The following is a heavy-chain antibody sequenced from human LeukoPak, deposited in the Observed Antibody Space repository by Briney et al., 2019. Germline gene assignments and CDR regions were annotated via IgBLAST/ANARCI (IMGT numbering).Heavy chain of an antibody. V-gene: IGHV3-21*01. J-gene: IGHJ4*02. CDR1: GFTFSSYS. CDR2: ISSSSSYI. CDR3: ARDQYDFWSGYYMSY. Sequence: GGSLRLSCAASGFTFSSYSMNWVRQAPGKGLEWVSSISSSSSYIYYADSVKGRFTISRDNAKNSLYLQMNSLRAEDTAVYYCARDQYDFWSGYYMSYWGQGTLVTVSS. D-gene: IGHD3-3*01.